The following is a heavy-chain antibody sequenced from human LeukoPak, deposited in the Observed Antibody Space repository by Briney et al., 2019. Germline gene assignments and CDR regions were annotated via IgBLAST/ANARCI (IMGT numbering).Heavy chain of an antibody. J-gene: IGHJ4*02. Sequence: PGGSLRLSCAASGFTFSIYAMSRVRQAPGKGLEWVSAISGSGGSTYYADSVKGRFTISRDNSKNTLYLQMNSLRAEDTAVYYCATTSYYYGSGSYLSPFDYWGQGTLVTVSS. CDR1: GFTFSIYA. D-gene: IGHD3-10*01. V-gene: IGHV3-23*01. CDR2: ISGSGGST. CDR3: ATTSYYYGSGSYLSPFDY.